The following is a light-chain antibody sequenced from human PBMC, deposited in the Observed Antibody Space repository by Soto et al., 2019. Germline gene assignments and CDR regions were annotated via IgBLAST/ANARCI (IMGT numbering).Light chain of an antibody. J-gene: IGKJ1*01. CDR1: QSVSSN. CDR2: GAS. V-gene: IGKV3-15*01. CDR3: QQYNNGLSWT. Sequence: EMVMTQSPATLSVSPGERATLSCRASQSVSSNLAWYQQKPGQTPRLLIYGASNRATGIPARFSGSGSGKEFTLTISSLQSEDSAVYYCQQYNNGLSWTLGQGTKVDIK.